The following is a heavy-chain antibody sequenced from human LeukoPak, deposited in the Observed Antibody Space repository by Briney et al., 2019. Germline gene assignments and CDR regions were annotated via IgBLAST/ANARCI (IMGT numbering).Heavy chain of an antibody. D-gene: IGHD2-8*02. CDR1: GFTFSSYD. V-gene: IGHV3-23*01. CDR3: AKGSPLEYCAGAVCYTKIIYFDY. Sequence: GGSLTLSCAASGFTFSSYDMIWVRQAPRKGLEWVSSISGNGGYTFYSASVKGRFTISRDNSKNPLYLQMNSLRADDTAEYYCAKGSPLEYCAGAVCYTKIIYFDYWGQGTLVTVSS. CDR2: ISGNGGYT. J-gene: IGHJ4*02.